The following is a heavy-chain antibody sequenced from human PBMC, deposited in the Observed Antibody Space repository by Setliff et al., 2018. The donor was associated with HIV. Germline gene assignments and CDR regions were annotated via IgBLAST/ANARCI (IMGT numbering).Heavy chain of an antibody. J-gene: IGHJ5*02. CDR2: MSYSGGA. Sequence: SETLSLTCTVSGDSFNNYYCSWIRQLPGKGLEWIAYMSYSGGANYNPSLKSRVTISVDTSKGQFSLRLSSVTAADTAVYYCARLPRIALSGTFGWFDPWGQGTLVTV. V-gene: IGHV4-59*08. CDR3: ARLPRIALSGTFGWFDP. D-gene: IGHD6-19*01. CDR1: GDSFNNYY.